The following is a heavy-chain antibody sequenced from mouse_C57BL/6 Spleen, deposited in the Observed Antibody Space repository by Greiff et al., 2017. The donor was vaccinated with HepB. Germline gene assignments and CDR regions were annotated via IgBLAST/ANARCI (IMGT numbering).Heavy chain of an antibody. CDR2: ISSGSSTI. CDR3: ARDWEGFYYFDY. V-gene: IGHV5-17*01. J-gene: IGHJ2*01. D-gene: IGHD4-1*01. CDR1: GFTFSDYG. Sequence: DVQLVESGGGLVKPGGSLKLSCAASGFTFSDYGMHWVRQAPEKGLEWVAYISSGSSTIYYADTVKGRFTISRDNAKNTLFLQMTSLRSEDTAMYYCARDWEGFYYFDYWGQGTTLTVSS.